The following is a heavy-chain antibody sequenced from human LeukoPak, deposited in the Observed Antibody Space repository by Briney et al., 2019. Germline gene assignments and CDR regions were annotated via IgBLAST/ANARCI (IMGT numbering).Heavy chain of an antibody. Sequence: SGGSLRLSCAASGLTFSSNAMHWVRQAPGKGLVYVSGISSDGARTHYANSVKGRFTISRDNAKNTIDLQMGSLRPEDTAVYYCARKGYGVNYFDYWGQGTLVTVSS. D-gene: IGHD2-8*01. CDR3: ARKGYGVNYFDY. CDR1: GLTFSSNA. J-gene: IGHJ4*02. V-gene: IGHV3-64*01. CDR2: ISSDGART.